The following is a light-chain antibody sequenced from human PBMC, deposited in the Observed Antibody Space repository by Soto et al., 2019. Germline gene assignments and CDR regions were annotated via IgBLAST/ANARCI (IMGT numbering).Light chain of an antibody. CDR1: SGHSSYI. J-gene: IGLJ3*02. CDR2: LEHSGSY. Sequence: QSVLTQSSSASASLGSSVKFTCTLSSGHSSYIIAWHQQQPGKAPRYLMKLEHSGSYNKGSGVPDRFSGSGSGADRYLTIYNHQFEDEADYYCETWDSNSWVFGGGTKLTVL. V-gene: IGLV4-60*02. CDR3: ETWDSNSWV.